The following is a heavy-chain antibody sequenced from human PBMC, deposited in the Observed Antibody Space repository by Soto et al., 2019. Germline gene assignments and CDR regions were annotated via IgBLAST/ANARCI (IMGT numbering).Heavy chain of an antibody. Sequence: QVQLVESGGGVVQPGRSLRLSCVASGFTRSSNGMHWVRQIPGKGLEWVAVIWFDGSKKDYADSVKGRFTISRDSSKNTLYLQMNNLRAEDTGIYYCARDPEQLVYYYGMDVWGQWTTVTVSS. D-gene: IGHD6-13*01. CDR1: GFTRSSNG. CDR2: IWFDGSKK. J-gene: IGHJ6*02. V-gene: IGHV3-33*01. CDR3: ARDPEQLVYYYGMDV.